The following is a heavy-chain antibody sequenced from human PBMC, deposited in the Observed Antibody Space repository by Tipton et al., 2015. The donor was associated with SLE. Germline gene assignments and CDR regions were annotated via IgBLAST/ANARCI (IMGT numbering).Heavy chain of an antibody. V-gene: IGHV4-61*02. D-gene: IGHD6-13*01. CDR1: GGSISSGSYY. J-gene: IGHJ4*02. Sequence: TLSLTCTVSGGSISSGSYYWSWIRQPAGKGLEWIGRIYTSGSTNYNPSLKSRVTISVDTSKNQFSLKLSSVTAADTAVYYCAREDGRQQLVDYWGQGTLVTVSS. CDR3: AREDGRQQLVDY. CDR2: IYTSGST.